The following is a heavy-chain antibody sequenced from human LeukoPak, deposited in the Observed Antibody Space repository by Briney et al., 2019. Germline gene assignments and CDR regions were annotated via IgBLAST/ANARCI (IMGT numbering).Heavy chain of an antibody. V-gene: IGHV1-69*13. Sequence: ASVKVSCKASGGTFSSYAISWVRQAPGQGLEWMGGIIPIFGTANYAQKFQGRATITADESTSTAYTELSSLRSEDTAVYYCARGTDTLPGADIWGQGTMVTVSS. CDR2: IIPIFGTA. D-gene: IGHD7-27*01. CDR1: GGTFSSYA. CDR3: ARGTDTLPGADI. J-gene: IGHJ3*02.